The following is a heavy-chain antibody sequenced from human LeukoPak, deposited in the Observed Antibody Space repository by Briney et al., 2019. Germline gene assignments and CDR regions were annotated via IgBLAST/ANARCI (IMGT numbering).Heavy chain of an antibody. V-gene: IGHV4-59*01. D-gene: IGHD3-22*01. Sequence: SETLSLTCTVSGGSISSYYWSWIRQPPGKGLEWIGYIYYSGSTNYKPSLKSRVTISVDTSKNQFSLKLSSVTAADTAVYYCARVPYYYDSSGYGGAFDIWGQGTMVTVSS. CDR3: ARVPYYYDSSGYGGAFDI. J-gene: IGHJ3*02. CDR2: IYYSGST. CDR1: GGSISSYY.